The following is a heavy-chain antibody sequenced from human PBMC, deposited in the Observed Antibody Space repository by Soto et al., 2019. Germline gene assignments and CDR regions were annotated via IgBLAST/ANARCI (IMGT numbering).Heavy chain of an antibody. CDR3: GIVDMITFRGITGPNDAFDR. D-gene: IGHD3-16*01. J-gene: IGHJ3*01. CDR2: IYFSEST. CDR1: GASISSGDYY. Sequence: SETLSLTCNVSGASISSGDYYWSWIRQPPGKGLEWIGYIYFSESTSYNPSLKSRVTISGDKSKNQFSLRLTSVTAADTAVYYCGIVDMITFRGITGPNDAFDRCGQGKMVT. V-gene: IGHV4-30-4*01.